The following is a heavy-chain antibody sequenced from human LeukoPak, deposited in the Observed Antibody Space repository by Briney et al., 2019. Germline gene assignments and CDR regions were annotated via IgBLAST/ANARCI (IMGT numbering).Heavy chain of an antibody. CDR1: GYTFNTYG. J-gene: IGHJ4*02. V-gene: IGHV1-18*01. D-gene: IGHD4-23*01. CDR2: ISPYNGNT. Sequence: GASVKVSCKPYGYTFNTYGITWVRQAPGQGLEWMGWISPYNGNTDYAQKFQGRVTLTTDTSTSTAYMELRSLRSDDTAVYYCAKEPVGYFDYWGQGTLVTVS. CDR3: AKEPVGYFDY.